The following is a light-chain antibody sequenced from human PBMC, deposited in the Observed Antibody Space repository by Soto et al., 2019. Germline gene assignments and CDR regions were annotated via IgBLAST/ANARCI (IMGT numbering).Light chain of an antibody. Sequence: QSVLTQPPSVSAAPGQKVTISCSGSSSNIGNNYVSWYQQLPGTAPKLLIYENNKRPSGIPHRFSGCKSGTSATLGITGLQTGDEADYYCGTWDSRLSAYVFGTGTKLTVL. J-gene: IGLJ1*01. CDR1: SSNIGNNY. CDR2: ENN. CDR3: GTWDSRLSAYV. V-gene: IGLV1-51*02.